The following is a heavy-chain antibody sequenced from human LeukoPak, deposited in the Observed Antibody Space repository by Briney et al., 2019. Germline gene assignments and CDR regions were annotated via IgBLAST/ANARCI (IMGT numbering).Heavy chain of an antibody. V-gene: IGHV3-15*01. CDR1: GFTFSNAW. J-gene: IGHJ4*02. CDR2: IKSKTDGGTT. CDR3: TADVTAMVFRGY. D-gene: IGHD5-18*01. Sequence: PGGSLRLSCAASGFTFSNAWMSGVRQAPGKGLEWVGRIKSKTDGGTTDYAATVKGRFTISRDDSKNTLYLQMNSLKTEDTAVYYCTADVTAMVFRGYWGQGTLVTVSS.